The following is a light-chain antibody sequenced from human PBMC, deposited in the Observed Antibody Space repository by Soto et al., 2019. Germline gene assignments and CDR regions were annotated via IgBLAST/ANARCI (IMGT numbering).Light chain of an antibody. V-gene: IGKV3-20*01. CDR1: QSVSSS. J-gene: IGKJ4*01. CDR2: TAS. Sequence: EIVLTQSPGTLSLSPGERATLSCRASQSVSSSLAWYQQKPGQAPRLLIYTASSWATGIPDRFSGSGSGTDFTLTISRLEPEDCAVYYCQQYGSSPLTFGGGTKVEIK. CDR3: QQYGSSPLT.